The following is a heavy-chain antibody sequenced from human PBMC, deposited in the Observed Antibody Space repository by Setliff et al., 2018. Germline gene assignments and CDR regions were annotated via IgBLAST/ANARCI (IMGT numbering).Heavy chain of an antibody. J-gene: IGHJ6*03. V-gene: IGHV4-39*07. CDR1: SGSISSDNYY. Sequence: SETLSLTCTVSSGSISSDNYYWGWIRQPPGKGLEWIGTLSYNGNAYYNPSLKTRVTISVDTSKNQFSLTLSSVTAADTAVYYCARETTMTYYFYYMDVWGKGTTVTVSS. CDR2: LSYNGNA. D-gene: IGHD4-17*01. CDR3: ARETTMTYYFYYMDV.